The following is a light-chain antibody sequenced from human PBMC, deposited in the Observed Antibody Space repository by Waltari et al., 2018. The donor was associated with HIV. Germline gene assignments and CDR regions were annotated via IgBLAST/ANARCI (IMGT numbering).Light chain of an antibody. CDR1: SSDVGGYYL. V-gene: IGLV2-23*02. Sequence: QSALTQPASVSGSPGQSLTIPCTGTSSDVGGYYLVSWYQQHPGKAPKRMIYGVSKRPSGVSNRFSGSKVGNKGRRTISGLQAEDEADYYCCSYAGSSTFVVFGGGTKLTVL. CDR3: CSYAGSSTFVV. J-gene: IGLJ2*01. CDR2: GVS.